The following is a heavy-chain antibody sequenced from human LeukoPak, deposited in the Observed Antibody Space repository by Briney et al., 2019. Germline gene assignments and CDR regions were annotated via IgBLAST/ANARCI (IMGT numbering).Heavy chain of an antibody. V-gene: IGHV3-7*04. CDR2: IKQDGNKK. CDR3: ARDHGPPA. Sequence: GGSLRLSCAASGFTFNNHWMSWVRQAPGKGLEWVANIKQDGNKKYYVDSVKGRFTISRDNAKNSLYLQMDSLRVEDTAVYYCARDHGPPAWGQGTLVTVSS. CDR1: GFTFNNHW. J-gene: IGHJ5*02.